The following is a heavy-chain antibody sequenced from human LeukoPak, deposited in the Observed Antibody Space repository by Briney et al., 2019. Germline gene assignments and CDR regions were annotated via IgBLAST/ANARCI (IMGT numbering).Heavy chain of an antibody. CDR3: ARDPTGSNYGSDAFDI. CDR2: ISQDGIDK. CDR1: GFSISYYG. V-gene: IGHV3-30*03. D-gene: IGHD1-14*01. Sequence: GGSLKLSCAASGFSISYYGMHWVRQAPGKGLEWVAVISQDGIDKYYADSVKGQVTISRDNSRNTLYLQMNSPRAEDTAVYYCARDPTGSNYGSDAFDIWGKGTTVTVSS. J-gene: IGHJ3*02.